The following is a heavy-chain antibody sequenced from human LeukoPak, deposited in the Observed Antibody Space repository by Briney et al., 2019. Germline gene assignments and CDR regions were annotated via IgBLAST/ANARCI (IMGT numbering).Heavy chain of an antibody. D-gene: IGHD4-11*01. CDR3: ARDLYSNPFYGMDV. CDR1: GFTFSSYW. Sequence: PGGSLRLSCAASGFTFSSYWMHWVRQAPGKGLVWVSRIRSDGSSTTYADSVKGRFTISRDNTKNTLYLQMNSLRADDTAVYYCARDLYSNPFYGMDVWGQGTTVTASS. CDR2: IRSDGSST. V-gene: IGHV3-74*01. J-gene: IGHJ6*02.